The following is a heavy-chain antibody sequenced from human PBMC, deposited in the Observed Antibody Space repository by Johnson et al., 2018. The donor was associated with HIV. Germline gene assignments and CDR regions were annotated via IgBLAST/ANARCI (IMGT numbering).Heavy chain of an antibody. CDR1: GFNFSNYS. Sequence: QVQLVESGGGVVQPGRSLRLSCAAPGFNFSNYSMHWVRQAPGKGLEWVAVISYDGSNKYYADSVKGRFTISRDNSKNTLYLQMNSLRVEDTAVYYCAKDQWSCSWTNDAFDIWGQGTKVSVSS. CDR3: AKDQWSCSWTNDAFDI. CDR2: ISYDGSNK. D-gene: IGHD6-13*01. J-gene: IGHJ3*02. V-gene: IGHV3-30*18.